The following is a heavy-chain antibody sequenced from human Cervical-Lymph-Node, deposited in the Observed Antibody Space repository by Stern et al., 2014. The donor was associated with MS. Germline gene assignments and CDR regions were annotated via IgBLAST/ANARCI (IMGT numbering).Heavy chain of an antibody. V-gene: IGHV5-51*03. CDR1: GYRFINNW. J-gene: IGHJ4*02. CDR3: ARWSVACDS. CDR2: IYPSDSDV. Sequence: VQLVQSGAEVRKPGDSLKISCKTSGYRFINNWIAWVRQVPGKGLEWIGLIYPSDSDVRYRPSFQGHVSISVDKSLSTAYLQWNSLKASDTGVYYCARWSVACDSWGQGALITVSS.